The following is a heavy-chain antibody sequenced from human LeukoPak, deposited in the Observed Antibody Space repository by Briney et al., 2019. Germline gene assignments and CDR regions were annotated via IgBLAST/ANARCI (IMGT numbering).Heavy chain of an antibody. Sequence: SETLSLTCTVSGGSISSGSYYWSWIRQPAGKGLEWIGRVYPRGTTNYNPSLKSRVTMSVDTSKNQFSLNLNSMTAADTAVYYCARGLGNFDYWGQGILVTVSS. V-gene: IGHV4-61*02. CDR3: ARGLGNFDY. D-gene: IGHD5/OR15-5a*01. J-gene: IGHJ4*02. CDR1: GGSISSGSYY. CDR2: VYPRGTT.